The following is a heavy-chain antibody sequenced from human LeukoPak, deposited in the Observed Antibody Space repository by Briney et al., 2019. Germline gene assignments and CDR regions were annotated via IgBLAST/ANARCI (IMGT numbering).Heavy chain of an antibody. CDR3: ARVTVAGTDLGYFDY. CDR2: INPSGGST. Sequence: ASVKVSCKASGYTFTSYYMHWVRQAPGQGLEWMGIINPSGGSTSYAQKFQGRVTMTRDTSTSTVYIELSSLRSEDTAVYYCARVTVAGTDLGYFDYWGQGTLVTVSS. CDR1: GYTFTSYY. J-gene: IGHJ4*02. V-gene: IGHV1-46*01. D-gene: IGHD6-19*01.